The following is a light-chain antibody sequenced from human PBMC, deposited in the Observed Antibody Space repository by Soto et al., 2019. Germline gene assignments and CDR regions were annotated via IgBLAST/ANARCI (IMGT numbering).Light chain of an antibody. Sequence: DIVMTQSPDSLAVSLGERATINCKSSQSVLYSSNNKNYLAWYQQKPGQPPKLLIYWASTRESGVPDRLSGSGSWTDFTLTTSSLQAEDVAVYYCQQYYSTPLTFGPGTKVDIK. CDR3: QQYYSTPLT. V-gene: IGKV4-1*01. J-gene: IGKJ3*01. CDR1: QSVLYSSNNKNY. CDR2: WAS.